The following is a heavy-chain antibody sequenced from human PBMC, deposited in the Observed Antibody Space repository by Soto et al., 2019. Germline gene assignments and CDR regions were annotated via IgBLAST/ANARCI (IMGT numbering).Heavy chain of an antibody. V-gene: IGHV3-23*01. J-gene: IGHJ2*01. CDR2: ISTSGGST. CDR3: AKDETLWYFDL. CDR1: GFTFSTYA. Sequence: GGSLRLSCAASGFTFSTYAMSWVRQAPGKGLEWVSVISTSGGSTDYADSVKGRFTISRDNSKSTLYLQMNILRAEDTAVYYCAKDETLWYFDLWGRGTLVTVSS.